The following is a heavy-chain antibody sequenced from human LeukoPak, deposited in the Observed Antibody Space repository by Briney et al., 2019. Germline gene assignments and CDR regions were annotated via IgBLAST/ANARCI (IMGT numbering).Heavy chain of an antibody. CDR1: GFTFGDSV. Sequence: GGSLRLSCRASGFTFGDSVMSWFRQAPGKGLEWVAFIRSQRYGGTTQYAASVKGRFTTSRDDSKSIAYLQMNSLKTEDTAVYYCSRSYDVLTGYFPPDYWGQGTLVTVSS. D-gene: IGHD3-9*01. V-gene: IGHV3-49*03. J-gene: IGHJ4*02. CDR2: IRSQRYGGTT. CDR3: SRSYDVLTGYFPPDY.